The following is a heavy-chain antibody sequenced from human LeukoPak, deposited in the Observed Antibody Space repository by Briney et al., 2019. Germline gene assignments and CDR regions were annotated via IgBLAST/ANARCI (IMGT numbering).Heavy chain of an antibody. CDR1: GFTFSSYS. D-gene: IGHD6-13*01. V-gene: IGHV3-21*01. CDR3: ASHSSSWYSRDYYYYMDV. Sequence: GSLRLSCAASGFTFSSYSMNWVRQAPGKGLEWVSSISSSSSYIYYADSVKGRFTISRDNAKNSLYLQMNSLRAEDTAVYYCASHSSSWYSRDYYYYMDVWGKGTTVTVSS. CDR2: ISSSSSYI. J-gene: IGHJ6*03.